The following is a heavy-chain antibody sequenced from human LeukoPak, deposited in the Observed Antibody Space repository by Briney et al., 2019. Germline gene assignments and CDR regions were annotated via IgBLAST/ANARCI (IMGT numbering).Heavy chain of an antibody. Sequence: PGGSLRLSCAASGFTFRNYALSWVRQAPGKGLEWVSTITSSGGNTYYADSVKGRFTISRDNSKNTLYLQMNSLRAEDTAVYYCAKGAAVADPLFDYWGQGTLVTVSS. CDR1: GFTFRNYA. J-gene: IGHJ4*02. D-gene: IGHD6-19*01. CDR3: AKGAAVADPLFDY. CDR2: ITSSGGNT. V-gene: IGHV3-23*01.